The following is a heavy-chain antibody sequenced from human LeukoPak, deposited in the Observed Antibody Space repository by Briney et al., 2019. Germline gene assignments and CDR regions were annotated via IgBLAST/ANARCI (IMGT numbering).Heavy chain of an antibody. CDR3: ARDPYNSGSSYFDY. V-gene: IGHV3-53*01. CDR2: IYSGGST. CDR1: GLTVSSNY. D-gene: IGHD3-10*01. Sequence: PGGSLRLSCAVSGLTVSSNYMSWVRQAPGKGLEWGSAIYSGGSTFYADSVKGRFTISRDNSKNTLYLQMNSLRAEDTAVYYCARDPYNSGSSYFDYWGQGTLVTVSS. J-gene: IGHJ4*02.